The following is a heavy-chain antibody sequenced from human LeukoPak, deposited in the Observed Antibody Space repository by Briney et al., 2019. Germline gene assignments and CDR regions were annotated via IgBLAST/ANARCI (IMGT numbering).Heavy chain of an antibody. CDR3: ARQSGSPRDAFDI. Sequence: ASVKVSCKASGYTFTGYYIQWVRQAPGQGLEWMGWISPNSGGTNYAQRFQGRVTMTRDTSISTAYMELSRLRSDDTAVYYCARQSGSPRDAFDIWGQGTMVTVSS. CDR1: GYTFTGYY. J-gene: IGHJ3*02. CDR2: ISPNSGGT. V-gene: IGHV1-2*02.